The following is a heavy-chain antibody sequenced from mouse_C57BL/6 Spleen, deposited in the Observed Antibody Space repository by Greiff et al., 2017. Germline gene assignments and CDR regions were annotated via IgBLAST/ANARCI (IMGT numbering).Heavy chain of an antibody. CDR2: IYPSDSET. CDR3: ARRDSLRNFDV. J-gene: IGHJ1*03. Sequence: QVQLQQPGAELVRPGSSVKLSCKASGYTFTSYWMDWVKQRPGQGLEWIGNIYPSDSETHYNQKFKDKATLTVDKSSSTAYMQLSSLTSEDSAVYYCARRDSLRNFDVWGTGTTVTVSS. CDR1: GYTFTSYW. V-gene: IGHV1-61*01.